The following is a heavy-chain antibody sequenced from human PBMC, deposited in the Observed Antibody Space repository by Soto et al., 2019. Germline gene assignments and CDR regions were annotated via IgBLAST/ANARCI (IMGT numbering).Heavy chain of an antibody. CDR1: GFTFSGFW. CDR2: IKRDGSEM. D-gene: IGHD2-15*01. CDR3: ARWDGGIQFDL. V-gene: IGHV3-7*01. Sequence: GGSLRLSCAASGFTFSGFWMSWVRQAPGKGLEWVANIKRDGSEMYYVDSVKGRFTISRDNAKNSLYLQMNSLRAEDSALYYCARWDGGIQFDLWGQGTLVTVSS. J-gene: IGHJ4*02.